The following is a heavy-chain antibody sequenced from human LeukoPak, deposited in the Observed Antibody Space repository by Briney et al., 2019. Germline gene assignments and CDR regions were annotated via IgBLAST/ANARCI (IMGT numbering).Heavy chain of an antibody. V-gene: IGHV5-51*01. Sequence: GESLKISCKGSGSSFTSYWIGWVRPMPGKGLEWMGIIYPGDSDTRYSPSFQGQVTISADKSNSTAYLQWSSLKASDTAMYYCASIGGSYPDAFDIWGQGTMVTVSS. J-gene: IGHJ3*02. D-gene: IGHD1-26*01. CDR1: GSSFTSYW. CDR2: IYPGDSDT. CDR3: ASIGGSYPDAFDI.